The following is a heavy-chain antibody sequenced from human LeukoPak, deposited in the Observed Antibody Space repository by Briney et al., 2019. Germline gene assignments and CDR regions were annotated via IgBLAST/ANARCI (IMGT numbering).Heavy chain of an antibody. CDR1: GFTFSSYW. D-gene: IGHD3-9*01. Sequence: GALRLSCAASGFTFSSYWMSWVRQAPGKGLEWVANIKQGGSEKYYVDSVKGRFTISRDNAKNSLYLQMNSLRAEDTAVYYCARGWLALYYYYYGMDVWGQGTTVTVSS. CDR3: ARGWLALYYYYYGMDV. J-gene: IGHJ6*02. V-gene: IGHV3-7*01. CDR2: IKQGGSEK.